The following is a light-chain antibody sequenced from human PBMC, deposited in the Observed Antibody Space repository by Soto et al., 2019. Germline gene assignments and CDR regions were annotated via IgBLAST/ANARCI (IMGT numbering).Light chain of an antibody. J-gene: IGKJ5*01. Sequence: IALTQSPGTLAFPHGGRATLSCSAIQGVSSSYLAWYQQKPRQAPRLLLYGASSRATGIPDRFSGSGCGTEFTLTISSLQPEDFAVYYCEQYNNWFSITFGQGTRLEIK. CDR1: QGVSSSY. CDR3: EQYNNWFSIT. CDR2: GAS. V-gene: IGKV3-20*01.